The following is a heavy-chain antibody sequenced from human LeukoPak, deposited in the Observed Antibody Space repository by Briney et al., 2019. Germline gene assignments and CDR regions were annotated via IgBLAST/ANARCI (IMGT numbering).Heavy chain of an antibody. Sequence: SETLSLTCTVSGGSISSYYWSWIRQPPGKGLEWIGYIYYSGSTNYNPSLKSRVTISVDTSKNQFSLKLCSVTAADTAVYYCARGWGGATMIDYWGQGTLVTVSS. CDR1: GGSISSYY. CDR3: ARGWGGATMIDY. V-gene: IGHV4-59*01. D-gene: IGHD1-26*01. CDR2: IYYSGST. J-gene: IGHJ4*02.